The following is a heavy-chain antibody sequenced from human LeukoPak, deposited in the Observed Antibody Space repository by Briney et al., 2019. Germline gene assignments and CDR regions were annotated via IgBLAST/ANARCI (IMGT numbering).Heavy chain of an antibody. CDR2: ISGSGGSI. V-gene: IGHV3-23*01. CDR3: ARSLAAAGLWDFDY. CDR1: GFTFSSYA. J-gene: IGHJ4*02. Sequence: AGGSLRLSCAASGFTFSSYAMSWVRQAPGKGLEWVSAISGSGGSIYYADSVKGRFTISRDNSKNTLYLQMNSLRAEDTAVYYCARSLAAAGLWDFDYWGQGTLVTVSS. D-gene: IGHD6-13*01.